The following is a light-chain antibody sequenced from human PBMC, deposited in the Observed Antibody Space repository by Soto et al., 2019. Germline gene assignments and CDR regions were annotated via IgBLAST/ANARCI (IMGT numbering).Light chain of an antibody. J-gene: IGKJ3*01. Sequence: DIQMTQSPTSLSASVGDRVTITCRASQDIRNFVAWYQQKPGKAPKLLIYAASTLQPGVPSRFSGSGSGTDFTLTINSLQPGDVATYSCQKYSSVPVFGPGTKVEIK. CDR1: QDIRNF. CDR3: QKYSSVPV. V-gene: IGKV1-27*01. CDR2: AAS.